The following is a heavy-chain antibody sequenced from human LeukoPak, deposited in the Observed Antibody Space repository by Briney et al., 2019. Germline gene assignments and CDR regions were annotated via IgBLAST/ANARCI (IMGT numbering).Heavy chain of an antibody. Sequence: SVKVSCKASGGTFSSYAISWVRQAPGQGLEWMGGIIPIFGTANYAQKFQGRVAITTDESTSTASMELSSLRSEDTAVYYCARADYYGSGNYRYYYYMDVWGKGTTVTVSS. D-gene: IGHD3-10*01. V-gene: IGHV1-69*05. J-gene: IGHJ6*03. CDR2: IIPIFGTA. CDR3: ARADYYGSGNYRYYYYMDV. CDR1: GGTFSSYA.